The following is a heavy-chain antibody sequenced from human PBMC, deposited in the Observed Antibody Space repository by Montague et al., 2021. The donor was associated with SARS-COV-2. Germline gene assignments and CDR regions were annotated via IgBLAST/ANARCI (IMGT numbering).Heavy chain of an antibody. CDR1: GFSFSSYG. D-gene: IGHD2-2*02. J-gene: IGHJ6*01. V-gene: IGHV3-33*01. CDR3: ARDSFSSCTSSSCYMGGREV. Sequence: SLRLSCAASGFSFSSYGLNWVRQAPGKGLEWVAVIWYGGSNKQYADSVKGRFTISRDNSKNTLYLQMNSLRAEDTALYYCARDSFSSCTSSSCYMGGREVWRQGT. CDR2: IWYGGSNK.